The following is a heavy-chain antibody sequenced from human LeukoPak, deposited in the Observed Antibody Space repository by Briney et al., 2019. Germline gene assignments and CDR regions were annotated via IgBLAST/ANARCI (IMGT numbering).Heavy chain of an antibody. CDR3: ERETTVTQGLDC. J-gene: IGHJ4*02. Sequence: PSETLSLTRTVSGGSISSHYWSWIRQPPGKGLEWIGYVYNSGSTNYNPSLTSRVTISVDTSKNQFSLNLSSVTAADTAVYYCERETTVTQGLDCWGRGTLVTVSS. CDR2: VYNSGST. CDR1: GGSISSHY. D-gene: IGHD4-17*01. V-gene: IGHV4-4*08.